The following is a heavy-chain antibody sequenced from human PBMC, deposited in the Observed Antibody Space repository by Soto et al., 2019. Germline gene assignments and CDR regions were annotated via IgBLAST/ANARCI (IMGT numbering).Heavy chain of an antibody. V-gene: IGHV1-18*01. CDR1: GYTFTSYG. Sequence: GASVKVSCKASGYTFTSYGISWLRQAPGQGLEWMGWISAYNGNTNYAQKLQGRVTMTTDTSTSTAYMELRSLRSDDTAVYYCARVAYHQNWANWFDPWGQGTLVTVSS. CDR3: ARVAYHQNWANWFDP. CDR2: ISAYNGNT. D-gene: IGHD2-2*01. J-gene: IGHJ5*02.